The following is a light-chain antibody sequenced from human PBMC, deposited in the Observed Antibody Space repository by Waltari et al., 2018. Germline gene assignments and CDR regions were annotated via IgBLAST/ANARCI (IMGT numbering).Light chain of an antibody. Sequence: DIQMTQSPSSLPASVGDRVTITCRSSQSISNYLNWYQHKPGEAPKLLVYVASNLQRGVPSRFSGSGYETDFTLTISSLQLEDFATYYCQQSYNAPYTFGQGTNVEIK. V-gene: IGKV1-39*01. CDR3: QQSYNAPYT. CDR1: QSISNY. J-gene: IGKJ2*01. CDR2: VAS.